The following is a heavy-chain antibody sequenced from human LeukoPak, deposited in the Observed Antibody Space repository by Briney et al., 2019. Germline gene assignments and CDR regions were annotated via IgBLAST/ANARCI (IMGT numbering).Heavy chain of an antibody. Sequence: GGSLRLSCAASGFTFSSYEMNWVRQAPGKGLEWVSYITGTGSRIYYADSVKGRFTIPRDNAKNSLYLQMNSLRAEDTAVYYCARDSAFDYWGQGTLVTVSS. D-gene: IGHD6-25*01. CDR1: GFTFSSYE. V-gene: IGHV3-48*03. CDR3: ARDSAFDY. CDR2: ITGTGSRI. J-gene: IGHJ4*02.